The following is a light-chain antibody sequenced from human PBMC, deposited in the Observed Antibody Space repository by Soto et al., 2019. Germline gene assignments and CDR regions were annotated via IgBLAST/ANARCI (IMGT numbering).Light chain of an antibody. CDR3: NSFTGTSTL. CDR1: SSDVGGYDY. J-gene: IGLJ2*01. CDR2: DVS. Sequence: QSALTQPASVYGSPGQSITISCTGTSSDVGGYDYVSWYQQQPGKAPKIIIYDVSNRPSGVSNRFSGSKSGNTASLTISGLQAEDEADYYCNSFTGTSTLFGGGTKVTVL. V-gene: IGLV2-14*01.